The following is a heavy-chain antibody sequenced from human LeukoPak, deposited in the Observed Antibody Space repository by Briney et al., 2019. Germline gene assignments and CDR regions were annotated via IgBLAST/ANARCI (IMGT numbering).Heavy chain of an antibody. CDR1: GFTFNTYA. Sequence: PGGSLTLSCAASGFTFNTYAMLWLRQAPGKAREGVAVISYDANNKYYAHSVKGRFTISRDNSKNTFYLQMNSLGTEDTAVYYCARDRPPGGSCLDYWGQGTLVTVSS. D-gene: IGHD2-15*01. CDR3: ARDRPPGGSCLDY. V-gene: IGHV3-30-3*01. J-gene: IGHJ4*02. CDR2: ISYDANNK.